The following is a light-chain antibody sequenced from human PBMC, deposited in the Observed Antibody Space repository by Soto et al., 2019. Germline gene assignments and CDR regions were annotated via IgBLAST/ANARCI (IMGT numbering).Light chain of an antibody. J-gene: IGKJ4*01. CDR3: HQRRDWPLT. V-gene: IGKV3-11*01. Sequence: EIVLTQSPATLSLSPGERATLSCRASQSLGYYLAWFQQKHGQAPRLLIYDTSNRASGIPARFSGSGSGTDFTLTSSSLDPEDFAVYYCHQRRDWPLTFGGGTKVEIK. CDR2: DTS. CDR1: QSLGYY.